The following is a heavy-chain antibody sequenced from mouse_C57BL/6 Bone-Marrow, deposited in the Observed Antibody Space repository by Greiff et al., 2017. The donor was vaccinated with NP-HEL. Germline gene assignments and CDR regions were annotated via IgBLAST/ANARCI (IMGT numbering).Heavy chain of an antibody. CDR1: GYTFTSYW. D-gene: IGHD2-3*01. J-gene: IGHJ4*01. Sequence: QVHVKQSGAELAKPGASVKLSCKASGYTFTSYWMHWVKQRPGQGLEWIGYINPSSGYTKYNQKFKDKATLTADKSSSTAYMQLSSLTYEDSAVYYCARWLLRGYYAMDYWGQGTSVTVSS. CDR2: INPSSGYT. V-gene: IGHV1-7*01. CDR3: ARWLLRGYYAMDY.